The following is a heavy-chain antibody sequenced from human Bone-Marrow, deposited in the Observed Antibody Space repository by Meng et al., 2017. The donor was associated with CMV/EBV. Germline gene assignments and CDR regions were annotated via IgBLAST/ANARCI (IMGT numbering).Heavy chain of an antibody. Sequence: GESLKISCAASGFTFSSYEMNWVRQAPGKGLEWVSYISSSGSTIYYADSVKGRFTISRDNAKNSLYLQMNSLRAEDTAVYYCARDMSNWGFYYGMDVWGQGTTVTVSS. CDR2: ISSSGSTI. D-gene: IGHD7-27*01. J-gene: IGHJ6*02. CDR1: GFTFSSYE. V-gene: IGHV3-48*03. CDR3: ARDMSNWGFYYGMDV.